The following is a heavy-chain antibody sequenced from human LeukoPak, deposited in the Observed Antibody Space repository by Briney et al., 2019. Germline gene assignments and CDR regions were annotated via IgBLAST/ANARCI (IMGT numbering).Heavy chain of an antibody. CDR1: GFTFSSYN. J-gene: IGHJ3*02. D-gene: IGHD3-10*01. CDR3: ARVLTITMVRGDSDAFDI. CDR2: TTSSSSYI. V-gene: IGHV3-21*01. Sequence: GGSLRLSCAASGFTFSSYNMNWVRQAPGKGLEWVSSTTSSSSYIYYADSVKGRFTISRDNAKNTLYLQMNSLRAEDTAVYYCARVLTITMVRGDSDAFDIWGQGTMVTVSS.